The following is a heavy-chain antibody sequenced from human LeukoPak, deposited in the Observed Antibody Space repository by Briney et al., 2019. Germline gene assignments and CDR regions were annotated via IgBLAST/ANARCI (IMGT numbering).Heavy chain of an antibody. J-gene: IGHJ4*02. V-gene: IGHV3-21*01. Sequence: GGSLRLSCAASGFTFSSYSMNWVRQAPGKGLEWVSSISSSSGYIYYADSVKGRFTISRDNAKNSLYLQMNSLRAEDTAVYYCARGRYCSGGSCYSPYYFDYWGQGTLVTVSS. CDR1: GFTFSSYS. CDR3: ARGRYCSGGSCYSPYYFDY. D-gene: IGHD2-15*01. CDR2: ISSSSGYI.